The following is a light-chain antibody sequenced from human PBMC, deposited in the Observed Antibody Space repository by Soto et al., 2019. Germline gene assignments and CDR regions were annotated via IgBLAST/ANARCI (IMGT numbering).Light chain of an antibody. CDR1: QSVSSH. V-gene: IGKV3-15*01. Sequence: EIVMTQSPATLSVSPGERATLSCRASQSVSSHLAWYQQKPGQAPRLLISGASTRATGIPARFSGSGSGKEFTLPCSSLQYEYFAVYYCQQYQIWWTFGQGTKVEIK. CDR3: QQYQIWWT. J-gene: IGKJ1*01. CDR2: GAS.